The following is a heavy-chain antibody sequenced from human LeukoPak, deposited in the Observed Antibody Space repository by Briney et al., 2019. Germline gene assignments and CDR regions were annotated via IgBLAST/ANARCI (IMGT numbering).Heavy chain of an antibody. CDR2: ITGDGAT. D-gene: IGHD1-26*01. J-gene: IGHJ5*02. CDR3: AKGAAAGLVDWFDP. CDR1: GFTFTNFA. Sequence: PGGSLRLSCADSGFTFTNFAMMWVRQPPGKGLQWVSSITGDGATYYADSVRGRFMLSRDTSKNTLYLQMNSLTAEDTALYYWAKGAAAGLVDWFDPWGQGTLVTVSS. V-gene: IGHV3-23*01.